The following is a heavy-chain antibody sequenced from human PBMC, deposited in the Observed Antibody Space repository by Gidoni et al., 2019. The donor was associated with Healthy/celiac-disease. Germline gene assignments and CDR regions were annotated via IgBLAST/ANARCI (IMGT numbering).Heavy chain of an antibody. Sequence: EVKLVESGGGVVQHGGALGLSCAGSGCTCSRDAVSWVRQAPGKGLEWVSASSGCGGITYYAVSVQCRFTISRDHSKNTLYLQMHSLRAEDTAVYYCAICTLELYYYDSSGYYDYWGQGTLVTVSS. CDR2: SSGCGGIT. J-gene: IGHJ4*02. CDR1: GCTCSRDA. V-gene: IGHV3-23*04. CDR3: AICTLELYYYDSSGYYDY. D-gene: IGHD3-22*01.